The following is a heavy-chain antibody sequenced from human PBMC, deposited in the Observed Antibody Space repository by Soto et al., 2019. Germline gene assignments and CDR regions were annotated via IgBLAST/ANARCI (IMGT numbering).Heavy chain of an antibody. CDR1: GFTFSNGW. V-gene: IGHV3-15*01. CDR3: TTSKSVWLGPRDP. Sequence: GGSLRLSCVASGFTFSNGWMNWVRQAPGKGLEWVGRIKSKSDGGTVDYAAPVKGRFTISRDDSKNTLYLQMSSLKMEDTAVYYCTTSKSVWLGPRDPWGQGTQVTVPQ. D-gene: IGHD3-10*01. J-gene: IGHJ5*02. CDR2: IKSKSDGGTV.